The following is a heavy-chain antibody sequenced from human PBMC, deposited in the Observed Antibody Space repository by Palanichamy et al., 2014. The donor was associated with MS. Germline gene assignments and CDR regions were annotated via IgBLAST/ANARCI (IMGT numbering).Heavy chain of an antibody. Sequence: EVELVESGGGLVQPGGSLRLSCAASGFTFGAHWMHWVRPAPGKGLEWVASIDPDGSGKYYLDSTKGRFTISRDNAENSQSLQMNSLRGEDTAVYYCAKDGGWSFDWWGQGTLVTVSS. CDR3: AKDGGWSFDW. V-gene: IGHV3-7*03. D-gene: IGHD3-16*01. CDR2: IDPDGSGK. CDR1: GFTFGAHW. J-gene: IGHJ4*02.